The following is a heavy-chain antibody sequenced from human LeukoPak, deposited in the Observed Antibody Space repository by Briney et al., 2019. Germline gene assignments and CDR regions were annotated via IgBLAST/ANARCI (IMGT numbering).Heavy chain of an antibody. J-gene: IGHJ3*01. V-gene: IGHV5-51*01. CDR1: GYSFSTYW. CDR3: ARQAREHSSYHGAPFDF. Sequence: GESLKISCQGSGYSFSTYWITWVRQMPGKGLEWMGIIYPGDSDTRYSPSFQGQVTISTDESVSTAYLQWTSLRASDTAIYYCARQAREHSSYHGAPFDFWGQGTMVTVSS. CDR2: IYPGDSDT. D-gene: IGHD3-22*01.